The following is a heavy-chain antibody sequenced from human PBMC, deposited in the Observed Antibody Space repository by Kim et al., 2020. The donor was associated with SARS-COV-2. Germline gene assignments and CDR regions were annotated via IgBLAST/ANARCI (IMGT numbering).Heavy chain of an antibody. CDR1: GFTFGDYA. Sequence: GGSLRLSCAASGFTFGDYAMHWVRQAPGKGLEWVSGISWNSGSIGYADSVKGRFTISRDNAKNSLYLQMNSLRAEDTALYYCAKAFWSGYYHDAFDIWGQGTMVTVSS. D-gene: IGHD3-3*01. V-gene: IGHV3-9*01. J-gene: IGHJ3*02. CDR2: ISWNSGSI. CDR3: AKAFWSGYYHDAFDI.